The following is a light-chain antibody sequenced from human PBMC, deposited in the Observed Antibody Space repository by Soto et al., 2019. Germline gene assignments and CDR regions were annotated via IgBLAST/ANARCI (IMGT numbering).Light chain of an antibody. CDR3: SSYAGSNNYVI. V-gene: IGLV2-8*01. J-gene: IGLJ2*01. Sequence: QSALTQPPSASGSPGQSVTISCTGTSSDVGGYDYVSWYQQHPGKAPKLMIFEVSKRPSGVPGRFSGSKSGNTASLPVSGLQTEDEGDYYCSSYAGSNNYVIFGGGTKLTVL. CDR2: EVS. CDR1: SSDVGGYDY.